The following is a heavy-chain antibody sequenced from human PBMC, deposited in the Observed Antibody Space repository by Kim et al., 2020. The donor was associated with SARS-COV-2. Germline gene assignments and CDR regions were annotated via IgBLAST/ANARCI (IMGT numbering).Heavy chain of an antibody. Sequence: SGPTLVKPTQTLTLTCTFSGFSLSTSGVGVGWIRQPPGTSLEWLALIYWDDDKRHSPSLKSRLTITKDTSKNQVVLTMTNMDPVDTATYYCAHRLYGSGSNWFDPWGQGTLVTVSS. CDR1: GFSLSTSGVG. V-gene: IGHV2-5*02. CDR2: IYWDDDK. CDR3: AHRLYGSGSNWFDP. D-gene: IGHD3-10*01. J-gene: IGHJ5*02.